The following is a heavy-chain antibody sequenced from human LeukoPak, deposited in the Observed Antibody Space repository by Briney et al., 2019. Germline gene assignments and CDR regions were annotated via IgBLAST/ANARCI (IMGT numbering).Heavy chain of an antibody. Sequence: PSETLSLTCAVYGGSFSGYYWSWIRQPPGKGLEWIGEINHSGSTNYNPSLKSRVTISVDTSKNQFSLKLSSVTAAETAVYYCARPRTRNNWNGAFDIWGQGTMVTVSS. V-gene: IGHV4-34*01. D-gene: IGHD1-20*01. CDR1: GGSFSGYY. J-gene: IGHJ3*02. CDR3: ARPRTRNNWNGAFDI. CDR2: INHSGST.